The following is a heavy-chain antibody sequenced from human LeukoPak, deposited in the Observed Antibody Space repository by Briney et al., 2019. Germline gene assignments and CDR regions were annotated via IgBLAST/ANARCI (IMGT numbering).Heavy chain of an antibody. CDR2: ISGSGGST. V-gene: IGHV3-23*01. J-gene: IGHJ4*02. CDR3: ARGRSSSLDY. Sequence: EWALIHFCAASGLTYSSYAMSWFRQPPGKGLEWASAISGSGGSTYYADSVKGRFTISRDNSKNTLYLQMNRLRAKDTAVYYCARGRSSSLDYWGQGTLVTVSS. CDR1: GLTYSSYA. D-gene: IGHD2-2*01.